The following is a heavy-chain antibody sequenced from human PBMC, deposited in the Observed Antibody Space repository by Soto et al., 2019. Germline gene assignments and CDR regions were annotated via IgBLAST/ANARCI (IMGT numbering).Heavy chain of an antibody. V-gene: IGHV3-23*01. CDR3: AKASDYYDSSGYYRGDYYYYGMDV. J-gene: IGHJ6*02. CDR2: ISGSGGST. D-gene: IGHD3-22*01. CDR1: GFTFSSYA. Sequence: GGSLRLSCAASGFTFSSYAMSWVRQAPGKGLEWVSAISGSGGSTYYADSVKGRFTISRDNSKNTLYLQMNSLRAEDTAVYYCAKASDYYDSSGYYRGDYYYYGMDVWGQGTTVTVSS.